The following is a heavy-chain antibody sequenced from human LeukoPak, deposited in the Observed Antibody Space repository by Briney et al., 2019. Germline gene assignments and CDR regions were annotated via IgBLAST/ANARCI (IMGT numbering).Heavy chain of an antibody. CDR2: MNQDGSAK. CDR1: GFTFSDSW. D-gene: IGHD3-16*01. V-gene: IGHV3-7*01. J-gene: IGHJ6*02. Sequence: GGSLRLSCAASGFTFSDSWMSWVRQAPGKGLEGVANMNQDGSAKGYVDSVKGRFTISRDNATNSLDLQMSSLRPEDTAVYYCATYTHWVAGDVWGQGTTVTVSS. CDR3: ATYTHWVAGDV.